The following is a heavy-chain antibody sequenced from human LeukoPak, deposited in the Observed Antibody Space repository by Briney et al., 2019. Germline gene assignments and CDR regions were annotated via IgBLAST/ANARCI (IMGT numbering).Heavy chain of an antibody. CDR3: AKDMGITMVRGVISGGFDY. D-gene: IGHD3-10*01. V-gene: IGHV3-9*01. J-gene: IGHJ4*02. Sequence: PGRSLRLSCAASGFTFDVYAMHWVRQAPGKGLEWVSGISWNSGSIGYADSVKGRFTISRDNAKNSLYLQMNSLRAEDTALYYCAKDMGITMVRGVISGGFDYWGQGTLVTVSS. CDR2: ISWNSGSI. CDR1: GFTFDVYA.